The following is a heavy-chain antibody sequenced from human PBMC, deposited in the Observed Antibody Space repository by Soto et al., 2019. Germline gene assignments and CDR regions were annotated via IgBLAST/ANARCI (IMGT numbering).Heavy chain of an antibody. CDR1: GFTFISYA. J-gene: IGHJ6*02. Sequence: GGSLRLSCAAAGFTFISYAMSWVRQAPGKGLEWVSAISGSGGSTYYADSVKGRFTISRDNSKNTLYLQMNSLRAEDTAVYYCAKVQVTTLSYYYYGMDVWGQGTTVTVSS. CDR2: ISGSGGST. V-gene: IGHV3-23*01. D-gene: IGHD4-4*01. CDR3: AKVQVTTLSYYYYGMDV.